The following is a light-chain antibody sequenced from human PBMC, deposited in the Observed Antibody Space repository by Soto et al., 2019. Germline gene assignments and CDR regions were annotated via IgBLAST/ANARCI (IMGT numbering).Light chain of an antibody. Sequence: DIPMTQSPSSLSAFVGDRVTLTCQASQDISNYLNWYQQKPGKAPTLLIYDASDLKTGVPSRFSGGGSGTDFTFTISSLQPEDIATYYCQQYEDLPATFGRGTKVN. CDR3: QQYEDLPAT. V-gene: IGKV1-33*01. CDR2: DAS. CDR1: QDISNY. J-gene: IGKJ3*01.